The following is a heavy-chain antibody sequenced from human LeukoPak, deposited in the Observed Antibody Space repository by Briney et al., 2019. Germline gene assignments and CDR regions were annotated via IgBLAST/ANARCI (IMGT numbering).Heavy chain of an antibody. CDR3: ARAGFGIDY. CDR1: GGSFSGYY. CDR2: INHSGST. D-gene: IGHD3-10*01. J-gene: IGHJ4*02. V-gene: IGHV4-34*01. Sequence: SETLSLTCAVYGGSFSGYYWSWIRQPPGKGLEWIGEINHSGSTNYNPSLKSRVSISVDTSKSQFSLKLSSVTAADTAVYYCARAGFGIDYWGQGTLVTVSS.